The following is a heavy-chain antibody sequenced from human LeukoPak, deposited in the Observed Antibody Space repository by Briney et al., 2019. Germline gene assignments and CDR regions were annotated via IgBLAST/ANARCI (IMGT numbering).Heavy chain of an antibody. CDR2: ISAYNGNT. V-gene: IGHV1-18*01. J-gene: IGHJ4*02. D-gene: IGHD3-22*01. CDR1: GGTFSNSA. Sequence: ASVKVSCKASGGTFSNSAISWVRQAPGQGLEWMGWISAYNGNTNYAQKLQGRVTMTTDTSTSTAYMELRSLRSDDTAVYYCARGRAFNYYYDSSGYMNWGQGTLVTVSS. CDR3: ARGRAFNYYYDSSGYMN.